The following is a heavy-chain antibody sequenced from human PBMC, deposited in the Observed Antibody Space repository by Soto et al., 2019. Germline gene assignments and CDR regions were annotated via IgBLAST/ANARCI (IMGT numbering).Heavy chain of an antibody. V-gene: IGHV4-59*01. Sequence: PSETLSLTCTVSGGSISSYYWSWIRQPPGKGLEWIGYIYYSGSTNYNPSLKSRVTISVDTSKNQFSLKLSSVTAADTAVYYCARHLQAAPGFDTWGQGTLVTVSS. CDR2: IYYSGST. J-gene: IGHJ5*02. CDR3: ARHLQAAPGFDT. CDR1: GGSISSYY. D-gene: IGHD6-6*01.